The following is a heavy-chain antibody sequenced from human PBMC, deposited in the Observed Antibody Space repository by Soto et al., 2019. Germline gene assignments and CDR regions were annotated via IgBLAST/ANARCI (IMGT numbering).Heavy chain of an antibody. V-gene: IGHV3-72*01. J-gene: IGHJ3*01. CDR2: IRNKANSDTT. CDR3: GRVGGWRGGTTGFDF. Sequence: VLLVESGGGLVQPGESTRLSSAVSGFSFSDHHMDWVRQAPGKGREWVGRIRNKANSDTTEYAASVKGRFTNSRDDSKSSVYLQMNSLKTADTATHYCGRVGGWRGGTTGFDFWGQGTLVTVYS. CDR1: GFSFSDHH. D-gene: IGHD1-7*01.